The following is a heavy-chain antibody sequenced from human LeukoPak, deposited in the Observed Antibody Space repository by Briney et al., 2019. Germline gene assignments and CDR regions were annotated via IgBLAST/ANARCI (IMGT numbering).Heavy chain of an antibody. CDR3: AREGSGLYDSSGYYPGHFDY. CDR2: IIPIFGTA. J-gene: IGHJ4*02. Sequence: AASVKVSCKASGGTFSSYAISWVRQAPGQGLEWMGGIIPIFGTANYAQKFQGRVTITADESTSTAYMELSRLRSDDTAVYYCAREGSGLYDSSGYYPGHFDYWGQGTLVTVSS. CDR1: GGTFSSYA. D-gene: IGHD3-22*01. V-gene: IGHV1-69*01.